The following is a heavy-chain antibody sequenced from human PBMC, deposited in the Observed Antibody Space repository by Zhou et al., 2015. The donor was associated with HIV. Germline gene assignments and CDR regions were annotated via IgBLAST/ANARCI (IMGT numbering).Heavy chain of an antibody. V-gene: IGHV1-69*01. CDR2: IIPIFGTA. CDR1: GGTFSSYA. D-gene: IGHD2-2*01. Sequence: QVQLVQSGAEVKKPGSSVKVSCKASGGTFSSYAISWVRQAPGQGLEWMGGIIPIFGTANYAQKFQGRVTITADESTSTAYMELSSLRSEDTAVYYCAREVGCSSTSCRTNWFDPWGQGTLVTVSS. J-gene: IGHJ5*02. CDR3: AREVGCSSTSCRTNWFDP.